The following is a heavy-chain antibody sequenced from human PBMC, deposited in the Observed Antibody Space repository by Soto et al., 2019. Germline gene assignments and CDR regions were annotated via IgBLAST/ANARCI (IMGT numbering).Heavy chain of an antibody. V-gene: IGHV5-10-1*01. CDR1: DEIFNRYW. CDR3: GRDFGSGHADV. Sequence: PGQSLKISCQTSDEIFNRYWITWVRQMPGRGLEWVGRIEPSDSYTTYSPALQCHGTLSVDNSMTLAYVQWTSLRASDTSMSLCGRDFGSGHADVWGQGTLVTVSS. D-gene: IGHD1-26*01. J-gene: IGHJ1*01. CDR2: IEPSDSYT.